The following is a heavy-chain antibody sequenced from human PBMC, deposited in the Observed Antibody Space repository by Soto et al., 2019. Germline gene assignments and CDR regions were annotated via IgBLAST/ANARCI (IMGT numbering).Heavy chain of an antibody. V-gene: IGHV3-21*01. CDR2: ISSSSSYI. CDR3: ARDVPCSSTSCYQFGYYYYYGMDV. Sequence: TGGSLRLSCAASGFTFSSYSMNWVRQAPGKGLEWVSSISSSSSYIYYADSVKGRFTISRDNAKNSLYLQMNSLRAEDTAVYYCARDVPCSSTSCYQFGYYYYYGMDVWGQGTTVTVSS. D-gene: IGHD2-2*01. CDR1: GFTFSSYS. J-gene: IGHJ6*02.